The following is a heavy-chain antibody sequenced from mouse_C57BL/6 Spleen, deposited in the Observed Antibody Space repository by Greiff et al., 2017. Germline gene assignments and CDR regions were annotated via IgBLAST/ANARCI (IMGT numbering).Heavy chain of an antibody. J-gene: IGHJ1*03. CDR3: AREKGYYDGYFDV. CDR1: GFTFSSYA. V-gene: IGHV5-4*01. D-gene: IGHD1-1*01. Sequence: EVKLMESGGGLVKPGGSLKLSCAASGFTFSSYAMSWVRQTPEKRLEWVATISDGGSYTYYPDNVKGRFTISRDNAKNNLYLQMSHLKSEDTAMYYCAREKGYYDGYFDVWGTGTTVTVSS. CDR2: ISDGGSYT.